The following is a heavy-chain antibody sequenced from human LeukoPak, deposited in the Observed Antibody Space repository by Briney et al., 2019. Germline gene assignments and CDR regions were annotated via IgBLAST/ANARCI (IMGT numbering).Heavy chain of an antibody. CDR1: GFTFSSYA. D-gene: IGHD2-15*01. V-gene: IGHV3-74*01. CDR3: ARDPRNVGLAP. Sequence: GGSLRLSCAASGFTFSSYAMSWVHQAPGKGLMYISRNNGDGSTTNYADVVKGRFTMSRDNVKNTLYLQMNSLRVEDTAVYYCARDPRNVGLAPWGQGTLVTVSS. J-gene: IGHJ5*02. CDR2: NNGDGSTT.